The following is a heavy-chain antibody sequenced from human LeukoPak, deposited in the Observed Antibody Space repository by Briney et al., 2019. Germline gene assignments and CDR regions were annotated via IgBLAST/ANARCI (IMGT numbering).Heavy chain of an antibody. J-gene: IGHJ4*02. D-gene: IGHD3-3*01. Sequence: SEALSLTCTVSGGSPSNYFCTWLRQSGGKGLEGIGRIHTSGSTNYNPSLKSRVSMSVDTSKNQFSLKLSSVTAADTAVYYWARDPEGHGYYFDYWGQGALVTVSS. CDR2: IHTSGST. CDR1: GGSPSNYF. V-gene: IGHV4-4*07. CDR3: ARDPEGHGYYFDY.